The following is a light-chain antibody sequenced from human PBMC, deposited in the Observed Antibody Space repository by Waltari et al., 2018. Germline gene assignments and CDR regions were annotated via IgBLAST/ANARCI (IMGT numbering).Light chain of an antibody. J-gene: IGKJ1*01. Sequence: ESVLTQSPGTLSLSPGERATLSCRASQSVSRTLAWYQQKPGQAPRLLIYDAYTRATGIPDRFSGRGSGTDFSLTISRLEPEDFAVYYCQKYGTLPATFGQGTKVEVK. CDR1: QSVSRT. CDR3: QKYGTLPAT. V-gene: IGKV3-20*01. CDR2: DAY.